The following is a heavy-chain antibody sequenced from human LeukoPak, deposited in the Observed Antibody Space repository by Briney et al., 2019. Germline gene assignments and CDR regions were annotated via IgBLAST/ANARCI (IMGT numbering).Heavy chain of an antibody. CDR1: GGSFSGYY. V-gene: IGHV4-34*01. CDR2: INHSGST. J-gene: IGHJ3*02. Sequence: SETLSLTCAVYGGSFSGYYWSWIRQPPGKGLEWIGEINHSGSTNYNPSLKSRVTISVDTSKNQLSLKLSSVTAADTAVYYCARDGVGSWSYAFDIWGQGTMVTVSS. D-gene: IGHD6-13*01. CDR3: ARDGVGSWSYAFDI.